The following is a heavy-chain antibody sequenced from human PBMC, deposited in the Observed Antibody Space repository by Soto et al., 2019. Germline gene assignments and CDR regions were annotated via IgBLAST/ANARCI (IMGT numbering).Heavy chain of an antibody. D-gene: IGHD2-21*01. Sequence: QVQLVQSGAEVKNTRSSVKVSCQASGGTFRSSAISWVRQAPGQGLEWRGGIIRIFGTANYAQKFQGRAPITADESTSTAYMELSSLRSEDTAVYYCARGNSVVVERYYHYYGMDVWGQGPTVTVSS. CDR2: IIRIFGTA. V-gene: IGHV1-69*01. CDR3: ARGNSVVVERYYHYYGMDV. CDR1: GGTFRSSA. J-gene: IGHJ6*02.